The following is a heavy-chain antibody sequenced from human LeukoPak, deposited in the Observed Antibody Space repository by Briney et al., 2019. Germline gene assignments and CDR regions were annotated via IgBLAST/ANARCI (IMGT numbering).Heavy chain of an antibody. CDR3: ARLVSGSWGDTFDV. Sequence: GESLKISCQASGYNYVNNWIGWVRQMPGKGLEWMGIIFPPSSETRLSPSFQGQVTISVGKSINTAYLHWSSLKASDTAIYYCARLVSGSWGDTFDVWGQGTMVTVSS. CDR1: GYNYVNNW. D-gene: IGHD2-8*01. V-gene: IGHV5-51*01. J-gene: IGHJ3*01. CDR2: IFPPSSET.